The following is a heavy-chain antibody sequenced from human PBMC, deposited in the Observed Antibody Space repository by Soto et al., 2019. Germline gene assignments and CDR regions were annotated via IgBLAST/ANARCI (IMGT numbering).Heavy chain of an antibody. D-gene: IGHD4-4*01. CDR3: ARSLYSNYRWFDP. V-gene: IGHV3-30-3*01. CDR2: ISYDGGNK. J-gene: IGHJ5*02. Sequence: QVQLVESGGGVVQPGRSLRLSCAASGFTFSSYAMHWVRQAPGKGLEWVAVISYDGGNKYYADSVKGRFTISRDNSKNTLYLQMNSLRAEDTAVYYCARSLYSNYRWFDPWGQGTLVTVSS. CDR1: GFTFSSYA.